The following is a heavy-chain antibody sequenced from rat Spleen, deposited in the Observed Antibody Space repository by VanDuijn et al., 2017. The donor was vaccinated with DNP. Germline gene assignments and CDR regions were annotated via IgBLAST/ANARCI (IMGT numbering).Heavy chain of an antibody. CDR3: ARHWTMGITPYYFDY. D-gene: IGHD1-9*01. CDR1: GFNFNDYW. V-gene: IGHV5-25*01. J-gene: IGHJ2*01. Sequence: EVQLVESGGGLVQPGRSLKLSCAASGFNFNDYWMTWIRQAPGKGLEWVASISTGGGNTYYRDSVKGRFTISRDNAKNTLYLQMDSLRSEDTATYYCARHWTMGITPYYFDYWGQGVMVTVSS. CDR2: ISTGGGNT.